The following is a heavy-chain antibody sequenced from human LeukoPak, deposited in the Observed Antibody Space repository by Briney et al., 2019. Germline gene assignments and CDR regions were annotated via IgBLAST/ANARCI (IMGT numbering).Heavy chain of an antibody. Sequence: ASVKVSCKASGYTFTGYYMHWVRQAPGQGLEWMGWINPNSGGTNYAQKFQGRVTMTRDTSISTAYMELSRLRSDDTAVYYCARSARWYQLLYWWFDPWGQGTLVTVSS. CDR2: INPNSGGT. V-gene: IGHV1-2*02. J-gene: IGHJ5*02. CDR3: ARSARWYQLLYWWFDP. D-gene: IGHD2-2*02. CDR1: GYTFTGYY.